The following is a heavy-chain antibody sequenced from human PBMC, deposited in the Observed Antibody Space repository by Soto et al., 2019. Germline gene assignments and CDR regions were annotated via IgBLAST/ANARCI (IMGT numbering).Heavy chain of an antibody. CDR1: GGSFSGYY. V-gene: IGHV4-34*01. D-gene: IGHD6-6*01. CDR3: ARGIAALHYYYYYMDV. Sequence: SETLSLTCAVYGGSFSGYYWSWIRQPSGKGLEWIGEINHSGSTNYNPSLKSRVTISVDTSKNQFSLKLSSVTAADTAVYYCARGIAALHYYYYYMDVWGKGTTVTVSS. J-gene: IGHJ6*03. CDR2: INHSGST.